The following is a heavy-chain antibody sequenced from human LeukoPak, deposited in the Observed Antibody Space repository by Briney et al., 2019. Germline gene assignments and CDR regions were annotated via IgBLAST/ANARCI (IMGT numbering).Heavy chain of an antibody. CDR2: IYYSGST. J-gene: IGHJ4*02. Sequence: PSETLSLTCTISGGSISSGDYYWSWIRQPPGKGLEWIGYIYYSGSTYYNPSLKSRVTISVDTSKNQSSLKLSSVTAADTAVYYCARARGYFDYWGQGTLVTVSS. D-gene: IGHD3-10*01. CDR3: ARARGYFDY. CDR1: GGSISSGDYY. V-gene: IGHV4-30-4*01.